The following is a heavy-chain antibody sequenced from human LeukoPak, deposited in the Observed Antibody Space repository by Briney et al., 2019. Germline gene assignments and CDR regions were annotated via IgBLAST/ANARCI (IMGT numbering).Heavy chain of an antibody. Sequence: SGGSLRLSCAASGFTFSSYGMHWVRQAPGKGLEWVAIISGDGSKKYYADSVKGRFTISSDNSKNTLYLQMNSLRGEDTAVYYCAKGLLIDSSGWYRGQGTLVTVSS. CDR1: GFTFSSYG. J-gene: IGHJ4*02. CDR2: ISGDGSKK. V-gene: IGHV3-30*18. CDR3: AKGLLIDSSGWY. D-gene: IGHD6-19*01.